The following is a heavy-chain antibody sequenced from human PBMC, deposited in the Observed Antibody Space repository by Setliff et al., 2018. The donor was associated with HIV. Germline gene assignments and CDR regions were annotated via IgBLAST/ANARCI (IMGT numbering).Heavy chain of an antibody. CDR1: GYSFTSYT. CDR3: ARVSGLSGELLYFDY. Sequence: GASVKVSCKASGYSFTSYTIHWVRQAPGQRLEWMGWINAGNGNTKYSQKFQGRVSITRDTSASTAYMELSSLRSEDTAVYYCARVSGLSGELLYFDYWSLRPPGHRLL. CDR2: INAGNGNT. J-gene: IGHJ4*02. D-gene: IGHD1-26*01. V-gene: IGHV1-3*01.